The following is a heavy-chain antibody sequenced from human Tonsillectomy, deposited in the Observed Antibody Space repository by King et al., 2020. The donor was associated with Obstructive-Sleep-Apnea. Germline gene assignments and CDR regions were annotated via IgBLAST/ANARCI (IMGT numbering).Heavy chain of an antibody. Sequence: VQLVESGAEVKKPGASVKVSCKASGYTFTSYGISWVRQAPGQGLEWMGWISAYNGNTNYAQKLQGRVTMTTDTSTSTAYMELRSLRSDDTAVYYCARVLTGGNPLPYYYGMDVWGQGTTVTVSS. CDR1: GYTFTSYG. CDR3: ARVLTGGNPLPYYYGMDV. V-gene: IGHV1-18*04. D-gene: IGHD4-23*01. J-gene: IGHJ6*02. CDR2: ISAYNGNT.